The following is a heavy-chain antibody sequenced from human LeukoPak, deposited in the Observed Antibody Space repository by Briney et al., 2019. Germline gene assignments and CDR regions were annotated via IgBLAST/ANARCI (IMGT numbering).Heavy chain of an antibody. CDR3: ARYRLVWLPAPVFDY. CDR1: GFTFSSYG. CDR2: ISGSGGST. Sequence: GGSLRLSCAASGFTFSSYGMSWVRQAPGKGLEWVSAISGSGGSTYYADSVKGRFTISRDNTKNLLYLEMNRLRAEDTAVYYCARYRLVWLPAPVFDYWGQGTLVTVSS. V-gene: IGHV3-23*01. J-gene: IGHJ4*02. D-gene: IGHD6-19*01.